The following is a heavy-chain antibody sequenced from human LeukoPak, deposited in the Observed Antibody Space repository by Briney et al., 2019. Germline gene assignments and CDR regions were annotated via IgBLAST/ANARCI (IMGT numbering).Heavy chain of an antibody. Sequence: SSETLSLTCTVSGGSISSGGYYWSWIRQHPGKGLEWIGYIYYSGSTYYNPSLKSRVTISVDTSKNQFSLKLSSVTAADTAVYYCAREVQGVHGIWGQGTLVTVSS. CDR1: GGSISSGGYY. V-gene: IGHV4-31*03. D-gene: IGHD3-10*01. CDR2: IYYSGST. J-gene: IGHJ4*02. CDR3: AREVQGVHGI.